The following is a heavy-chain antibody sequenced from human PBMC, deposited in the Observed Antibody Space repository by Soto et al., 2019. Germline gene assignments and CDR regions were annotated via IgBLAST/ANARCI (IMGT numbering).Heavy chain of an antibody. J-gene: IGHJ4*02. CDR3: SHTRGYSYGNPLDY. Sequence: QITLKESGPTLVNPTQTLTLTCTFSGFSLSTSGVGVGWIRQPPGKALEWLALIYWDDDKRYSPSLKSRLTITKDPSKNQVVLTMTNMDPVDTATYSCSHTRGYSYGNPLDYWGQGTLVTVSS. CDR1: GFSLSTSGVG. CDR2: IYWDDDK. D-gene: IGHD5-18*01. V-gene: IGHV2-5*02.